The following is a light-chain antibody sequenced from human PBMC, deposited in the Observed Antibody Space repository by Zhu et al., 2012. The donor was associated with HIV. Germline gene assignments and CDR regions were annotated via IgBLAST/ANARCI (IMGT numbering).Light chain of an antibody. V-gene: IGKV3D-20*01. Sequence: VLTQSPVTLSLSPGERATLSCGASQSINYYLAWYQQKPGLAPRLLIYDTFKRATGIPDRFSGSGSGTQFTLTISRLXPEDLAVYYCQQYISSPLTFGGGTKGWRSN. CDR1: QSINYY. CDR3: QQYISSPLT. J-gene: IGKJ4*01. CDR2: DTF.